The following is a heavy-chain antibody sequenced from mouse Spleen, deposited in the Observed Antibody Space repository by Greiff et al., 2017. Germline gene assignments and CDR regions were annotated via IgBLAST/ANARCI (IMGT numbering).Heavy chain of an antibody. V-gene: IGHV1-26*01. CDR1: GYTFTDYY. D-gene: IGHD1-1*01. CDR3: ARYEVITTVPFYYAMDY. CDR2: INPNNGGT. Sequence: EVQLQQSGPELVKPGASVKISCKASGYTFTDYYMNWVKQSHGKSLEWIGDINPNNGGTSYNQKFKGKATLTVDKSSSTAYMELRSLTSEDSAVYYCARYEVITTVPFYYAMDYWGQGTSVTVSS. J-gene: IGHJ4*01.